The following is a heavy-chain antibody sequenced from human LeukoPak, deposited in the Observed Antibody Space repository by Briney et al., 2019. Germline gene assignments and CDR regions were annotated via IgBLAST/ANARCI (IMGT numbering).Heavy chain of an antibody. CDR2: ISGSGGST. Sequence: PGGSLRLSCAASGFTFSSYAMSWVRQAPGKGLEWVSAISGSGGSTYYADSVKGRFTISRDNSKNTLYLQMNSLRAEDTAVYYCARFRGGSYGPQAPFDYWGQGTLVTVSS. J-gene: IGHJ4*02. CDR1: GFTFSSYA. D-gene: IGHD5-18*01. V-gene: IGHV3-23*01. CDR3: ARFRGGSYGPQAPFDY.